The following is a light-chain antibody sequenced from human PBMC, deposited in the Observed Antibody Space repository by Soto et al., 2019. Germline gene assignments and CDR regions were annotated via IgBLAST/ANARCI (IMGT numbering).Light chain of an antibody. Sequence: QSALTQPASVSGSPGQSITISCTGTSSDVGGYKYVSWYQQHPGKAPKLMIYEVSNRPSGVSNRFSGSKSGNTASLTISGLQAEDEADYYCSSYTSSSTPYVFGPGTKVTVL. V-gene: IGLV2-14*01. CDR2: EVS. J-gene: IGLJ1*01. CDR1: SSDVGGYKY. CDR3: SSYTSSSTPYV.